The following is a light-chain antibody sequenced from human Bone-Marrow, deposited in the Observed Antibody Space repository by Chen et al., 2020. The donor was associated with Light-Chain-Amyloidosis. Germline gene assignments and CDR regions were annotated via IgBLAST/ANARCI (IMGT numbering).Light chain of an antibody. CDR1: NIGSTS. CDR2: DDS. V-gene: IGLV3-21*02. J-gene: IGLJ3*02. CDR3: QVWDKSSDRPV. Sequence: SYGLTQPSSVSGAPGQTATIACGGNNIGSTSMHWYQQTPGQAPLLVVYDDSDRPSGIPERLSGSNSGNTANLTISRVEAGDEADYYCQVWDKSSDRPVFGGGTKLTVL.